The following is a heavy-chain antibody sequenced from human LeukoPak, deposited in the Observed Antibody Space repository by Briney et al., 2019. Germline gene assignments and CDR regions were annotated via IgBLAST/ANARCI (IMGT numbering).Heavy chain of an antibody. J-gene: IGHJ6*02. CDR1: GFTFSSYA. CDR3: AKGRYYGSGSYYPSGMDV. V-gene: IGHV3-23*01. D-gene: IGHD3-10*01. CDR2: ISGSGGST. Sequence: RSGGSLRLSCAASGFTFSSYAMSWVRQAPGKGLEWVSAISGSGGSTYYADSVKGRFTISRDNSKNPLDLQMNSLRAEDRAVYYCAKGRYYGSGSYYPSGMDVWGQGTTVTVSS.